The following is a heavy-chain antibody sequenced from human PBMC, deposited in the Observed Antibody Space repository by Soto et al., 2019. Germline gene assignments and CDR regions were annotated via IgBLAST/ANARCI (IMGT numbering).Heavy chain of an antibody. V-gene: IGHV6-1*01. Sequence: SQTLSLTCAISGDGVSSNSAASNWIRQSPSRGLEWLGRTYYRSKWYNDYAVSVKSRITINPDTSKNQFSLQLNSVTPEDTAVYYCARVARYCTNGVCFFWFDPWGQGTLVTVSS. J-gene: IGHJ5*02. CDR3: ARVARYCTNGVCFFWFDP. CDR1: GDGVSSNSAA. D-gene: IGHD2-8*01. CDR2: TYYRSKWYN.